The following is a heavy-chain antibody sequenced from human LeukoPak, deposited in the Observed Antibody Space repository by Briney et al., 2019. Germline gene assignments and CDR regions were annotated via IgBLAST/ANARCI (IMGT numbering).Heavy chain of an antibody. V-gene: IGHV4-34*01. CDR2: INHSGST. D-gene: IGHD5-18*01. J-gene: IGHJ4*02. CDR1: GGSFSGYY. CDR3: ARAIRRGTASYGRNYFDY. Sequence: SETLSLTCAVYGGSFSGYYWSWIRQPPGKGLEWIGEINHSGSTNYNPSLKSRVTISVDTSKNQFSLKLSSVTAADTAVYYCARAIRRGTASYGRNYFDYWGQGTLVTVSS.